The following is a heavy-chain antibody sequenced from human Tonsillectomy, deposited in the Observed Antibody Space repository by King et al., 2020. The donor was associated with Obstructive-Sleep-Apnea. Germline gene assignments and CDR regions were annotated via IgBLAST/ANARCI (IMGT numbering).Heavy chain of an antibody. J-gene: IGHJ5*02. CDR3: ARGSGAAAVNWFDP. V-gene: IGHV4-34*01. Sequence: VQLQQWGAGLLKPSETLSLTCGVFGGCFSDYYWSWIRQPPGKGLEWIGEINHSVSTNYNPSLTSGVTISVDTTKNQLSLKLNSVTAADTAVYYCARGSGAAAVNWFDPWGQGTLVTVSS. CDR2: INHSVST. D-gene: IGHD6-13*01. CDR1: GGCFSDYY.